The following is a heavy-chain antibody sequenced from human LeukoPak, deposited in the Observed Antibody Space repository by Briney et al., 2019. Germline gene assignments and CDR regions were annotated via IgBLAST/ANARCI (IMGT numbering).Heavy chain of an antibody. D-gene: IGHD2-2*01. CDR2: IKQDGSEK. CDR1: GFTFSSYW. Sequence: GGSLRLSCAASGFTFSSYWMSWVRQAPGKGLEWVANIKQDGSEKYYVDSVKGRLTTSRDNAKNSLYLQMNSLRADDTAVYYCARVVTAAWDWFDPWGQGTLVTVSS. CDR3: ARVVTAAWDWFDP. V-gene: IGHV3-7*01. J-gene: IGHJ5*02.